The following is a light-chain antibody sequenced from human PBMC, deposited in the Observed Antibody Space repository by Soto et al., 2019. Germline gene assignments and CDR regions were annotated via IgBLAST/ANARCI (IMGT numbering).Light chain of an antibody. Sequence: EIVLTQSPGTLSLSPGERATLSCRASQSVSSSYLAWYQQKPGQAPRLLIYGASSRATGIPDRFSGSGSGTDFPLTISRLEPEDFAAYYCQQYGSSSFTFGPGTKVDIK. CDR2: GAS. J-gene: IGKJ3*01. CDR3: QQYGSSSFT. CDR1: QSVSSSY. V-gene: IGKV3-20*01.